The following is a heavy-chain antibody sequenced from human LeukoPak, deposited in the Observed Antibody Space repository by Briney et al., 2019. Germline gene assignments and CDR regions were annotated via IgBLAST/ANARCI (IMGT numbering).Heavy chain of an antibody. Sequence: PSETLSLTCTVSGGSISSYYWSWIRQPPGKGLEWIGYIYYSGSTNYNPALKGRVSMSVDTSKNQFFLKLSSVTAADTAVYYCASSVDTAMVGGYWGQGTLVTVSS. CDR1: GGSISSYY. D-gene: IGHD5-18*01. V-gene: IGHV4-59*12. J-gene: IGHJ4*02. CDR3: ASSVDTAMVGGY. CDR2: IYYSGST.